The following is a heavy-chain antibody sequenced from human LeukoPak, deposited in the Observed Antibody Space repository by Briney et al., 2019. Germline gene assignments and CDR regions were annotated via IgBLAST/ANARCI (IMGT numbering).Heavy chain of an antibody. J-gene: IGHJ6*02. CDR1: GYTFTSYG. V-gene: IGHV1-18*01. D-gene: IGHD2-8*01. CDR3: ARDGVSGLRSEYYYYYYGMDV. Sequence: ASVNVSCKASGYTFTSYGISWVRQAPGQGLEWMGWISADNGNTNYAQKLQGRVTMTTDTSTNTAYMELRSLRSDDTAVYYCARDGVSGLRSEYYYYYYGMDVWGQGTTVTVSS. CDR2: ISADNGNT.